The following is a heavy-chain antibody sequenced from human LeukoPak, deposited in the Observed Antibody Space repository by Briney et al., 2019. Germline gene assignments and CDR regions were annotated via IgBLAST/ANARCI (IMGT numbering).Heavy chain of an antibody. D-gene: IGHD6-13*01. J-gene: IGHJ6*02. CDR2: IKQDGSEK. CDR1: GFTFSSYW. V-gene: IGHV3-7*01. CDR3: AREGYSSSWYGPHYYYGMDV. Sequence: GGSLRLSCAASGFTFSSYWMSWVRQASGKGLEWVANIKQDGSEKYYVDSVKGRFTISRDNAKNSLYLQMNSLRAEDTAVYYCAREGYSSSWYGPHYYYGMDVWGQGTTVTVSS.